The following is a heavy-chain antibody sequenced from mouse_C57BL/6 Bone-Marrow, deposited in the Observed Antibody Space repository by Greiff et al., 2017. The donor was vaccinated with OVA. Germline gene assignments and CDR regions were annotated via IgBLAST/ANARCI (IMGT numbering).Heavy chain of an antibody. Sequence: VQLKESGAELVRPGSSVKMSCKPSGYTFPSYGITWVKQRPGPGLEWIGYFFFGNGYTEYNEKFKGKATLTSDTSASTAYMQLSSLTSEDSAIYFCAISHRGFFDYWGQGTTLTVSS. CDR2: FFFGNGYT. J-gene: IGHJ2*01. CDR1: GYTFPSYG. CDR3: AISHRGFFDY. V-gene: IGHV1-58*01.